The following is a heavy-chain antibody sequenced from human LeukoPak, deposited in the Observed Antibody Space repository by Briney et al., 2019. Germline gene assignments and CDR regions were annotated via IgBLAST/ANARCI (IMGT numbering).Heavy chain of an antibody. V-gene: IGHV3-9*01. J-gene: IGHJ5*02. Sequence: GGSLRLSCAASGFTFDDYAIHWVRQAPGKGLEWVSGISWNSGSIGYADSVKGRFTISRDNAKNSLYLQMNSLRAEDTALYYCAKDKVARAVGWFDPWGQGTLVTVSS. CDR2: ISWNSGSI. D-gene: IGHD1-26*01. CDR1: GFTFDDYA. CDR3: AKDKVARAVGWFDP.